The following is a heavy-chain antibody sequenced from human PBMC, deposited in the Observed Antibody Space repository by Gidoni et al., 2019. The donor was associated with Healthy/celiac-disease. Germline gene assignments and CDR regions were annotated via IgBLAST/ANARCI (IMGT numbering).Heavy chain of an antibody. J-gene: IGHJ5*02. CDR3: ARQGLGFRELSPYNWFDP. V-gene: IGHV4-39*01. CDR2: IYYSGST. CDR1: GGSISSSSYY. D-gene: IGHD3-10*01. Sequence: QLQLQESGPGLAKPSATLSLTCTVSGGSISSSSYYWGWIRQPPGKGLEWVGSIYYSGSTYYNPSLKSRVTISVDTSKNQFSLKLSSVTAADTAVYYCARQGLGFRELSPYNWFDPWGQETLVTVSS.